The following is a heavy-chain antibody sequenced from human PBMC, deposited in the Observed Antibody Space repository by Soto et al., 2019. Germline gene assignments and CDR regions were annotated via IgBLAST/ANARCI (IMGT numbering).Heavy chain of an antibody. V-gene: IGHV1-18*03. D-gene: IGHD3-22*01. Sequence: ASVKVSCKASGYRFSSYGICWVRQAPGQGLQWMGWISTYSGSTNFAQDFRDRLTMTTDTSTNTAYMELRSLRSDDMAVYYCVRVNEGVYYDSSLAPVDYWGQGTLVTVSS. CDR3: VRVNEGVYYDSSLAPVDY. J-gene: IGHJ4*02. CDR2: ISTYSGST. CDR1: GYRFSSYG.